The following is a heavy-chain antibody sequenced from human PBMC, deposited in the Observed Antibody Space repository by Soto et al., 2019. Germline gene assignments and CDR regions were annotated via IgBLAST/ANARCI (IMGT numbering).Heavy chain of an antibody. J-gene: IGHJ6*03. Sequence: QVQLQQWGAGLLKPSETLSLTCAVYVGSFSGYYWSWIRQPPGKGLEWIGEINHRGSANYNPSLKSRVTISVDTSKHQFSLRLISVTAADTAVYYCAREQGYCSRTGCYNYMDVWGEGTTVTVSS. D-gene: IGHD2-2*02. CDR2: INHRGSA. V-gene: IGHV4-34*01. CDR3: AREQGYCSRTGCYNYMDV. CDR1: VGSFSGYY.